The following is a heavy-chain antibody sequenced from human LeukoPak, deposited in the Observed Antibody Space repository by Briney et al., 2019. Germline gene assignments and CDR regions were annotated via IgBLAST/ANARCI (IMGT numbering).Heavy chain of an antibody. Sequence: ASVKVSCKASGYTFSDYYMHWVRQAPGQGLEWMGWINPKSGGTYFALKFQDRVTLATDTSKSTAYMDLANLRSDDTAVYFCARPQYSFGSGSTRPLFDFWGQRTLVTVSS. D-gene: IGHD3-10*01. V-gene: IGHV1-2*02. CDR1: GYTFSDYY. CDR3: ARPQYSFGSGSTRPLFDF. CDR2: INPKSGGT. J-gene: IGHJ4*02.